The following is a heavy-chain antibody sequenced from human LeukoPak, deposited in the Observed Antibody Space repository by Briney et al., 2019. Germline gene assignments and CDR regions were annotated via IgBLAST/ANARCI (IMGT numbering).Heavy chain of an antibody. CDR3: AKVIPGNAFDI. V-gene: IGHV3-30*18. CDR1: GFTFSSSG. J-gene: IGHJ3*02. D-gene: IGHD3-10*01. CDR2: ISYGGSNK. Sequence: AGGSLRLSCAASGFTFSSSGMYWVRQAPGKGLEWVAIISYGGSNKYYADSVKGRFTISRDNSKNTLYLQMNSLRAEDTAVYYCAKVIPGNAFDIWGQGTMVTVSS.